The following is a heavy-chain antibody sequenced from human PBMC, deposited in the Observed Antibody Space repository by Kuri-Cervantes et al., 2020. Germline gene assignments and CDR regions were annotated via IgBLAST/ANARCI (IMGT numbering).Heavy chain of an antibody. D-gene: IGHD2-21*01. CDR3: ARSNHLYCGGDCYSDY. V-gene: IGHV1-69*06. CDR1: GGTFSSYA. Sequence: SVKVSCKASGGTFSSYAISWVRQAPGQGLEWMGGIIPIFGTANYAQKFQGRVTITADKSTSTAYMELSSLRSDDTAVYYCARSNHLYCGGDCYSDYWGQGTLVTVSS. CDR2: IIPIFGTA. J-gene: IGHJ4*02.